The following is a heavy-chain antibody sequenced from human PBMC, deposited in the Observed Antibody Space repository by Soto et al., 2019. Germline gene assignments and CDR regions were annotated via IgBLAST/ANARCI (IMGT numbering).Heavy chain of an antibody. CDR2: IYYSGIT. Sequence: PSETLSLTCTVSGGSISSYYWSWIRQPPGKGLEWIGYIYYSGITSYNSSLKSRVTISVDTSKNQLSLKLSSVTAADTAVYYCARLQGGDYERIGAFDIWGQGTMVTVSS. D-gene: IGHD2-21*02. CDR1: GGSISSYY. J-gene: IGHJ3*02. CDR3: ARLQGGDYERIGAFDI. V-gene: IGHV4-59*08.